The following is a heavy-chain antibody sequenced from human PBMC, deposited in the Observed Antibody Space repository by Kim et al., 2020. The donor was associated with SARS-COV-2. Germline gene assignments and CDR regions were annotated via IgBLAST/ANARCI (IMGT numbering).Heavy chain of an antibody. V-gene: IGHV4-34*01. CDR1: GGSFSGYY. CDR3: ARGHVREGYFDY. D-gene: IGHD3-10*01. Sequence: SETLSLTCAVYGGSFSGYYWSWIRQPPGKGLEWIGEINHSGSTNYNPSLKSRVTISVDTSKNQFSLKLSSVTAADTAVYYCARGHVREGYFDYWGQGTLVTVSS. J-gene: IGHJ4*02. CDR2: INHSGST.